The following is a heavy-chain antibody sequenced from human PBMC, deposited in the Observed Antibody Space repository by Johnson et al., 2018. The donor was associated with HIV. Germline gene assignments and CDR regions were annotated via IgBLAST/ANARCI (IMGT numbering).Heavy chain of an antibody. CDR1: GFIFSDYY. CDR2: IYSGGST. D-gene: IGHD6-6*01. CDR3: AREATGSSYAFDI. Sequence: VQLVESGGGLVQPGGSLRLSCAASGFIFSDYYMSWIRQAPGKGLEWVSIIYSGGSTYYADSVKGTFTISRDNAKNSLYLQMNSLRAEDTAVYYCAREATGSSYAFDIWGQGTMVTVSS. J-gene: IGHJ3*02. V-gene: IGHV3-66*01.